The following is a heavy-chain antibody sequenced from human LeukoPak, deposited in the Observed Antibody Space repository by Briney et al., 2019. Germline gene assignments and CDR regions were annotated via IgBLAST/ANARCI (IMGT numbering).Heavy chain of an antibody. CDR2: IYYSGST. CDR3: ASPGGGPTKY. CDR1: GSSISSGGYY. J-gene: IGHJ4*02. D-gene: IGHD3-16*01. V-gene: IGHV4-39*01. Sequence: SETLSLTCTVSGSSISSGGYYWGWIRQPPGKGLEWIGSIYYSGSTYYNPSLKSRVTISVDTSKSQFSLKLSSVTAADTAVYYCASPGGGPTKYWGQGTLVTVS.